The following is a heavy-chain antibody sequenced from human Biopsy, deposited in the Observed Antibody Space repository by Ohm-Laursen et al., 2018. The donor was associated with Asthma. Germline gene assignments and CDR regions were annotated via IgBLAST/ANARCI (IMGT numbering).Heavy chain of an antibody. CDR2: MNPNRGNT. J-gene: IGHJ4*02. D-gene: IGHD3-16*01. CDR3: TRWSLRVRDTPNDY. Sequence: ASSVSVSCKTSGYTFTSYDINWVRLATGQGLEWMGWMNPNRGNTGYPQNFQGGVTMTRDTSISTAYMELSSLRSEDMSVYYCTRWSLRVRDTPNDYWGQGTLVTVSS. V-gene: IGHV1-8*01. CDR1: GYTFTSYD.